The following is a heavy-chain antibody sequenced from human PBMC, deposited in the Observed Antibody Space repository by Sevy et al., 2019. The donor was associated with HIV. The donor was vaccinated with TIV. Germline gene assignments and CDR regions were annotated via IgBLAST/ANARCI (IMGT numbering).Heavy chain of an antibody. D-gene: IGHD3-3*01. CDR1: GFTFSSYA. Sequence: GGSLRLSCAASGFTFSSYAMNWVRQAPGKGLEWVSGISGSGGSGDKTNYADSVKGRFTISRDDSKNSLYLQLNSLRAEDTAVYFCARWRGAQSEFDYWGQGTRVTVSS. CDR2: ISGSGGSGDKT. V-gene: IGHV3-23*01. CDR3: ARWRGAQSEFDY. J-gene: IGHJ4*02.